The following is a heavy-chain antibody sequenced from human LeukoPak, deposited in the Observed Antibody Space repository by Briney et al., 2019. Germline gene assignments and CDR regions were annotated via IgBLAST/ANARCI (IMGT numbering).Heavy chain of an antibody. J-gene: IGHJ4*02. V-gene: IGHV6-1*01. CDR1: GDTLSSNSAA. CDR2: TYYRSKLYN. Sequence: SQTLSLTCALSGDTLSSNSAAWHWSRQSPSRGLEWLARTYYRSKLYNDYAVSVNSRITINPDTSKNQFSLQLNSVTPEDTAVYYCARDPVAGTLIQFDYWGQGTLVTVSS. CDR3: ARDPVAGTLIQFDY. D-gene: IGHD6-19*01.